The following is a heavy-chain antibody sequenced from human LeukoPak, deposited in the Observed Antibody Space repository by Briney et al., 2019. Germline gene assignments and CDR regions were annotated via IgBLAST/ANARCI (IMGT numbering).Heavy chain of an antibody. CDR2: ISYDGSNK. D-gene: IGHD5-12*01. Sequence: GGSLRLSCAASGFTFSSYAMHWVRQAPGKGLEWVAVISYDGSNKYYADSVKGRFTISRDNSKNTLYLQMNSLRAEDTVVYYCARGGGMVATGYYFDYWGQGTLVTVSS. J-gene: IGHJ4*02. CDR1: GFTFSSYA. CDR3: ARGGGMVATGYYFDY. V-gene: IGHV3-30-3*01.